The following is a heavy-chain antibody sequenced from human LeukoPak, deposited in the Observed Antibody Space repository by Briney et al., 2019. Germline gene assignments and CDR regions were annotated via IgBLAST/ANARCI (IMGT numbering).Heavy chain of an antibody. CDR1: GFTFSSYG. D-gene: IGHD1-26*01. J-gene: IGHJ4*02. CDR2: ISYDGSNK. CDR3: AKGRRWELPTEFDY. V-gene: IGHV3-30*18. Sequence: PGRSLRLSCAASGFTFSSYGMHWVCQAPGKGLEWVAVISYDGSNKYYADSVKGRFTISRDNSKNTLYLQMNSLRAEDTAVYYCAKGRRWELPTEFDYWGQGTLVTVSS.